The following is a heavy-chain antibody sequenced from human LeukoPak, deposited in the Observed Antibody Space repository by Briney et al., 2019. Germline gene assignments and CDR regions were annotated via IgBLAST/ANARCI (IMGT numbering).Heavy chain of an antibody. Sequence: ASVKVSCKASGYTFTSYAMNWVRQAPGQGLEWMGWINTNTGNPTYAQGFTGRFVFSLDTSVSTAYLQISSLKAEDTAVYYCARDNSRLRFLEWLPPTPRYMDVRGKGTTVTVSS. CDR3: ARDNSRLRFLEWLPPTPRYMDV. CDR1: GYTFTSYA. J-gene: IGHJ6*03. V-gene: IGHV7-4-1*02. CDR2: INTNTGNP. D-gene: IGHD3-3*01.